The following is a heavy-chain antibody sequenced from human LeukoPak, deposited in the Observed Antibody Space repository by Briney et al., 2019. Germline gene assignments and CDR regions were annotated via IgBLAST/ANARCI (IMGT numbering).Heavy chain of an antibody. J-gene: IGHJ4*02. CDR3: ARVYGTRETFDY. D-gene: IGHD1-1*01. V-gene: IGHV1-2*02. Sequence: ASVKVSCKASGYTFTGYYMHWVRQAPGQGLEWMGWINPNSGGTNYAQKFQGRVTVTRDTSISTAYMELSSLRSDDTAVYYCARVYGTRETFDYWGQGTLVTVSS. CDR2: INPNSGGT. CDR1: GYTFTGYY.